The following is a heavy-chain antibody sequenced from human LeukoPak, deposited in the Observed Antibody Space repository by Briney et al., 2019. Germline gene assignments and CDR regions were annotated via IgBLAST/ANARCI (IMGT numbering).Heavy chain of an antibody. J-gene: IGHJ4*02. CDR1: GYSFTSTG. CDR3: ARHGNCGGDCYDY. V-gene: IGHV1-18*01. D-gene: IGHD2-21*02. Sequence: ASVKVSCKASGYSFTSTGITWLRQAPGQGLEWMGWISPYNDITNYAQKFLGRVTMTTDTSTNTAYMELRSLRSDDAAVYFCARHGNCGGDCYDYWGQGTLVTVSS. CDR2: ISPYNDIT.